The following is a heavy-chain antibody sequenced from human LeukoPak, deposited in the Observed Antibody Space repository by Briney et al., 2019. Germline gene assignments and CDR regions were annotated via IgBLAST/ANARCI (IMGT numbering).Heavy chain of an antibody. CDR3: ASLYGSGQNWFDP. J-gene: IGHJ5*02. CDR2: INHSGST. CDR1: GGSFSGYY. V-gene: IGHV4-34*01. D-gene: IGHD3-10*01. Sequence: SETLSLTCAVYGGSFSGYYWSWIRQPPGKGLEWIGEINHSGSTNYNPSLKSRVTISVDTSKNQFSLKLSSVTAADTAVYYCASLYGSGQNWFDPWGQGTLVTVSS.